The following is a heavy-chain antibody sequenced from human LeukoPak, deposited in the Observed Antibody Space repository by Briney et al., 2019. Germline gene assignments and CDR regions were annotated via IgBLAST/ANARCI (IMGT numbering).Heavy chain of an antibody. CDR2: INWNGGST. CDR3: ARANYDFWSGYYTTPYYYYYMDV. V-gene: IGHV3-20*04. D-gene: IGHD3-3*01. Sequence: GGSLRLSCAASGFTFDDYGMSWVRQAPGKGLEWVSGINWNGGSTGYADSVKGRFTISRGNAKNSLYLQMNSLRAEDTALYYCARANYDFWSGYYTTPYYYYYMDVWGKGTTVTVSS. J-gene: IGHJ6*03. CDR1: GFTFDDYG.